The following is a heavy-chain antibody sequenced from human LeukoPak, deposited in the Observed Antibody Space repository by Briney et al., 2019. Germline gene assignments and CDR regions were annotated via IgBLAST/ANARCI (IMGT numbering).Heavy chain of an antibody. CDR2: INHSGST. CDR3: ARGRGCSSTSCYRSRYFQH. D-gene: IGHD2-2*01. Sequence: SETLSLTWAVYGGSFSGYYWSWIRQPPGKGLEWIGEINHSGSTNYNPSLKSRVTISVDTSKNQFSLKLSSVTAADTAVYYCARGRGCSSTSCYRSRYFQHWGQGTLVTVSS. J-gene: IGHJ1*01. V-gene: IGHV4-34*01. CDR1: GGSFSGYY.